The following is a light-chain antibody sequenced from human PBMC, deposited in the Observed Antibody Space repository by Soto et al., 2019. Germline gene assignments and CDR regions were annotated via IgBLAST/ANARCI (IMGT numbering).Light chain of an antibody. V-gene: IGLV2-14*01. J-gene: IGLJ1*01. CDR2: EVN. CDR1: SSDVGNYNY. CDR3: SSYAGSRDV. Sequence: QSVLTQPASVSGSPGQSITISCTGTSSDVGNYNYVSWYQQYPGKAPKLMIYEVNNRPSGVSSRFSGSKSGNTASLTISGLQAEDEADYYCSSYAGSRDVFGTGTKVTVL.